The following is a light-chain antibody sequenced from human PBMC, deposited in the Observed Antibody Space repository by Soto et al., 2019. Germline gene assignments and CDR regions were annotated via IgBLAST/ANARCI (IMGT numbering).Light chain of an antibody. CDR2: AAA. Sequence: DIQMTQSPSSLSASVGDRVTITCRASQSISSYLNWYQQKPGKAPKLLIYAAASLHSGVPSWFSGSGSGTDFTLTISSLQPEDFATYYCQQSYSTPRTFGQGTKVDIK. CDR3: QQSYSTPRT. CDR1: QSISSY. V-gene: IGKV1-39*01. J-gene: IGKJ1*01.